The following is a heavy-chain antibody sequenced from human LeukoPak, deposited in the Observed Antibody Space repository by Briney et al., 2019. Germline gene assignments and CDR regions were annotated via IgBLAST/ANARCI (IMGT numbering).Heavy chain of an antibody. CDR2: MNPNSGNT. Sequence: ASVKVSCKASGYTFASYDINWVRQATGQGLEWMGWMNPNSGNTGYAQKFQGRVTTTRDTSISTAYMELSSLTSEDTAVYYCARGFVNLPGYWGVWGKGTTVTVSS. V-gene: IGHV1-8*02. D-gene: IGHD3-9*01. J-gene: IGHJ6*04. CDR1: GYTFASYD. CDR3: ARGFVNLPGYWGV.